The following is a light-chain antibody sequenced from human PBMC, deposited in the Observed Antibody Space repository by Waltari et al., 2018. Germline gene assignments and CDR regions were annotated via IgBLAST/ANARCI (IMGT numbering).Light chain of an antibody. V-gene: IGLV4-69*01. CDR1: SGNSSNV. J-gene: IGLJ3*02. CDR3: QTGGHGTWV. Sequence: QLVLTQSPSASASLGASVTLTCTLSSGNSSNVIACHQQQPEKGPRYLMTVNSDGSHSKGGEIPDRFSGSGSGAERYLTISSLQSEDEADYYCQTGGHGTWVFGGGTKLTVL. CDR2: VNSDGSH.